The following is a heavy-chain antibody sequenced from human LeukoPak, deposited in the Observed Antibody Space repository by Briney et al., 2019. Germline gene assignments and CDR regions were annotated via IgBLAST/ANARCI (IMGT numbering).Heavy chain of an antibody. V-gene: IGHV1-69*04. J-gene: IGHJ5*02. D-gene: IGHD2-21*02. CDR2: IIPILGIA. Sequence: GASVKVSCKASGGTFSSYTISWVRQAPGQGLEWMGRIIPILGIANYAQKFQGRVTITADKSTSTGYMELSSLRSEDTAVYYCARDPCSGDCYLNWFDPWGQGTLVTVSS. CDR3: ARDPCSGDCYLNWFDP. CDR1: GGTFSSYT.